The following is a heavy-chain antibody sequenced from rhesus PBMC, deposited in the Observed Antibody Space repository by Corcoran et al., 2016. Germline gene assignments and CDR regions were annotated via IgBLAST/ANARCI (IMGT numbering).Heavy chain of an antibody. CDR2: IYGSGSST. V-gene: IGHV4-169*01. D-gene: IGHD4-23*01. CDR1: GGSISSSY. Sequence: QLQLQESGPGLVKPSETLSVTCAVSGGSISSSYWSWIRQAPGKGLEWLGYIYGSGSSTNYNPSVKSRVTLSVDTSKNQLSLKLSSVTTADTAVYYCARAYTVTDGDYWGQGVLVTVSS. CDR3: ARAYTVTDGDY. J-gene: IGHJ4*01.